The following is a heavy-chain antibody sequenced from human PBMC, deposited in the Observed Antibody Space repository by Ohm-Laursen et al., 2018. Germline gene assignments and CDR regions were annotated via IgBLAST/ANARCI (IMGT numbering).Heavy chain of an antibody. Sequence: SLRLSCAASGFTFSTYSMNWVRQAPGKGLEWVSSVSKSSSAIYYADSVKGRFTISRDNAENSLYLQMNSLRVEDTAVFYCVKSGIPYAMDVWGQGTTVTVSS. CDR1: GFTFSTYS. CDR3: VKSGIPYAMDV. D-gene: IGHD3-10*01. CDR2: VSKSSSAI. J-gene: IGHJ6*02. V-gene: IGHV3-21*01.